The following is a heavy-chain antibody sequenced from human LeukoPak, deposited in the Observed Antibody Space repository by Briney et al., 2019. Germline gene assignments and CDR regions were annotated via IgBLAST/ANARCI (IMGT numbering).Heavy chain of an antibody. D-gene: IGHD3-10*01. V-gene: IGHV1-8*01. CDR3: ARLLWFGENVGYYYYMDV. J-gene: IGHJ6*03. CDR2: MNPNSGNT. CDR1: GYTFTSYD. Sequence: ASVKVSCKASGYTFTSYDINWVRQATGQGLEWMGWMNPNSGNTGYAQKLQGRVTMTRNTSISTAYMELSSLRSEDTAVYYCARLLWFGENVGYYYYMDVWGKGTTVTVSS.